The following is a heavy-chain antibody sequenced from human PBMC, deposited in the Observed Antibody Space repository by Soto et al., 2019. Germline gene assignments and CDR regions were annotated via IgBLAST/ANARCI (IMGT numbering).Heavy chain of an antibody. Sequence: QVQLQESGPGLVKPSETLSLTCTVSGDSISSYYWSWIRQPPGKGLEWIGYIYYSGSTNYNPSLKSRVTISVDTSKNHFSLKLSSVTAADTAVYYCARSRGGYFYYCGQGTLVTVSS. CDR3: ARSRGGYFYY. D-gene: IGHD3-22*01. CDR2: IYYSGST. V-gene: IGHV4-59*01. CDR1: GDSISSYY. J-gene: IGHJ4*02.